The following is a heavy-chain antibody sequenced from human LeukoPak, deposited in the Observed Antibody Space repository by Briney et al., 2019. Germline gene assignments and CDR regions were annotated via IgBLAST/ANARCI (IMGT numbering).Heavy chain of an antibody. Sequence: PSETLSLTCTVSGGSISSYYWSWIRQPAGKGLEWIGRIYTSGSTNYNPSLKSRVTMSVDTSKNQFSLKLSSVTAADTAVYYCARHNRPPPYYDSSGYYYGGDAFDIWGQGTMVTVSS. J-gene: IGHJ3*02. CDR2: IYTSGST. CDR1: GGSISSYY. V-gene: IGHV4-4*07. D-gene: IGHD3-22*01. CDR3: ARHNRPPPYYDSSGYYYGGDAFDI.